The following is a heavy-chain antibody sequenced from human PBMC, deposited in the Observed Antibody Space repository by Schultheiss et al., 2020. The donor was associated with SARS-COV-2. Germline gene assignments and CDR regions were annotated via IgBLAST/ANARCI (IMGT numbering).Heavy chain of an antibody. D-gene: IGHD3-9*01. Sequence: SCAASGFTFSSYGMHWVRQAPGKGLEWVSYISSVSSPIYYADSVKGRFTISRDNAKNSLYLQMNSLRAADTAVYFCARATYHDVLTGHSLADGWYFDLWGRGTLVTVSS. V-gene: IGHV3-48*04. J-gene: IGHJ2*01. CDR2: ISSVSSPI. CDR3: ARATYHDVLTGHSLADGWYFDL. CDR1: GFTFSSYG.